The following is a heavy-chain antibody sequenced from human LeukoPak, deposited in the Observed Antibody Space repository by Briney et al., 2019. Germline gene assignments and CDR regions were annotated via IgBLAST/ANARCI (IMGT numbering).Heavy chain of an antibody. Sequence: PSETLSLTCTGSGGSISSYYWSWIRQPPGKGLEWIGYIYTSGSANYNPSLKSRVTISVDTSKNQFSLKLSSVTAADTAVYYCARLVHYYDSSGFSYYYYMDVWGKGTTVTVSS. CDR3: ARLVHYYDSSGFSYYYYMDV. V-gene: IGHV4-4*09. J-gene: IGHJ6*03. CDR1: GGSISSYY. D-gene: IGHD3-22*01. CDR2: IYTSGSA.